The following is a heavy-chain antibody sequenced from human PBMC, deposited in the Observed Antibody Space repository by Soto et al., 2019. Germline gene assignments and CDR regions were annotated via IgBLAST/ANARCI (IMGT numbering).Heavy chain of an antibody. Sequence: EVQLVESGGGLVQPGGSLRLSCADSGFSFSSYWMHWVRQGPGKGLVWVSRINTDGSSTNYADSVKGRFTIARDNAKSTEYLQRNSLRGEDTDVYYCARSPGGYYIDWGQGTMVTVSS. V-gene: IGHV3-74*01. CDR2: INTDGSST. CDR3: ARSPGGYYID. CDR1: GFSFSSYW. D-gene: IGHD3-9*01. J-gene: IGHJ3*01.